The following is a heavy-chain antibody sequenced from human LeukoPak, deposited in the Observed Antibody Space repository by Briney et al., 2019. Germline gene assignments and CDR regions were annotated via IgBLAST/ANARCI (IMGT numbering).Heavy chain of an antibody. V-gene: IGHV3-7*01. CDR3: SRSLDD. J-gene: IGHJ4*02. CDR1: GFTFCNHC. Sequence: GGSLRLSCAASGFTFCNHCMYWVRQAPGKGLEWVANIKYDGSEKYYVDSVKGRFTISRDNAKKLVYLEMNSLRAEDTAVYYCSRSLDDWGQGTLVTVSS. CDR2: IKYDGSEK.